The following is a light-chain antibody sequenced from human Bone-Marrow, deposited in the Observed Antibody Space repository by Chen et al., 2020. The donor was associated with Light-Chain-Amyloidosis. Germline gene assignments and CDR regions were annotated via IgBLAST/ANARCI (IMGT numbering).Light chain of an antibody. Sequence: QCALTQPASVSGSPGQLITISCTGTSSDVGGYNHVSWYQQHPDKAPKLMIYEVTNRPSWVPDRFSGSKSDNTASLTISGLQTEDEADYFCSSYTITNTLVFGSGTRVTGL. V-gene: IGLV2-14*01. CDR1: SSDVGGYNH. CDR3: SSYTITNTLV. CDR2: EVT. J-gene: IGLJ1*01.